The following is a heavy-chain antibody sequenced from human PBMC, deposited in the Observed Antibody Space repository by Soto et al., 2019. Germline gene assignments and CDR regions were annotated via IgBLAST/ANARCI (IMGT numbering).Heavy chain of an antibody. V-gene: IGHV3-23*01. D-gene: IGHD3-22*01. CDR1: GFTFSSYA. CDR2: ISGSGGST. CDR3: AKDAFYYYDSSGYYYDYYYYGMDV. Sequence: GWSLRLSCAASGFTFSSYAMSLVRQAPGKGLEWGSAISGSGGSTYYADSVKGRFTISRDNSKNTLYLQMNSLRAEDTAVYYCAKDAFYYYDSSGYYYDYYYYGMDVWGQGTTVTVS. J-gene: IGHJ6*01.